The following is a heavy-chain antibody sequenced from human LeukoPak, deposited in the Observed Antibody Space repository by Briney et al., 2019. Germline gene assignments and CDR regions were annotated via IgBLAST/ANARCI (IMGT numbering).Heavy chain of an antibody. J-gene: IGHJ6*02. V-gene: IGHV3-30*04. CDR3: ARAPTGMDV. CDR2: ISYDGSGK. CDR1: RFAFSRYA. Sequence: PGRSLRLSCVASRFAFSRYAMHWVRQAPGKGLEWVTAISYDGSGKYYTDSVKGRFSISRDDSKNTLYLEMNSLTIEDTAMYYCARAPTGMDVWGQGTTVIVS.